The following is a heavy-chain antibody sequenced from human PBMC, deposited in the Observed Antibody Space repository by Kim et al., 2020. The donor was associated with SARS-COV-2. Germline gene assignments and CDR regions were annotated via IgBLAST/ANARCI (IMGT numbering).Heavy chain of an antibody. D-gene: IGHD2-21*02. J-gene: IGHJ6*02. Sequence: GGSLRLSCAASGFTFSSYGMHWVRQAPGKGLEWVAVIWYDGSNKYYADSVKGRFTISRDNSKNTLYLQMNSLRAEDTAVYYCAKDGGEMAYCGGDCYSYYYYGMDVWGQGTTVTVSS. CDR2: IWYDGSNK. CDR1: GFTFSSYG. V-gene: IGHV3-33*06. CDR3: AKDGGEMAYCGGDCYSYYYYGMDV.